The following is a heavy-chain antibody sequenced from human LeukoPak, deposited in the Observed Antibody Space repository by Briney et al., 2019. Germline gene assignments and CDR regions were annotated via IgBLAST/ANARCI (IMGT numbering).Heavy chain of an antibody. V-gene: IGHV3-21*01. CDR2: VSGSGSNT. D-gene: IGHD5-12*01. CDR3: ARGPSGYHNT. Sequence: GGSLRLSCAASGFTFNNFGMSWVRQAPGKGLEWVSSVSGSGSNTYYADSVKGRFTISRDNAKNSLYLQMNSLRAEDTAVYYCARGPSGYHNTGGQGTLVTVSS. J-gene: IGHJ4*02. CDR1: GFTFNNFG.